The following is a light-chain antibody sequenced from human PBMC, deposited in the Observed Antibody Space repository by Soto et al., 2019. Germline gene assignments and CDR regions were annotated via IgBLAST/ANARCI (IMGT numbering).Light chain of an antibody. V-gene: IGLV2-14*01. CDR3: SSYTSSSIVYV. CDR1: SSDVGGYNY. J-gene: IGLJ1*01. CDR2: DVS. Sequence: QSALTQPASVSGSPGQSITISCTGTSSDVGGYNYVSWYQQHPDKAPKLMIYDVSNRPSGVSNRFSGSKSGNTASLTISGLQAEDEADYYCSSYTSSSIVYVFGTGTKLTVL.